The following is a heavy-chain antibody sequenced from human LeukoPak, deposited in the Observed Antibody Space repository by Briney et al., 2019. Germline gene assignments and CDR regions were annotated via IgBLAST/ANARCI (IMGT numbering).Heavy chain of an antibody. D-gene: IGHD3-3*01. V-gene: IGHV1-69*05. Sequence: SVKVSCKASGGTFSSYAISWVRQAPGQGLEWMGGIIPIFGTANYAQKFQGRVTITTDESTSTAYMELSSLRSEDTAVYYCARDNAIFGVVTPFDYWGQGTLVTVSS. CDR3: ARDNAIFGVVTPFDY. J-gene: IGHJ4*02. CDR2: IIPIFGTA. CDR1: GGTFSSYA.